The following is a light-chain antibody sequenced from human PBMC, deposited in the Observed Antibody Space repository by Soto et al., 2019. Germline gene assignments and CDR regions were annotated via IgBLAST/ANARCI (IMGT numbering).Light chain of an antibody. CDR2: GAS. J-gene: IGKJ5*01. Sequence: EVVLTQSPGTLSLSPGERATLSCRASQSVSSSYLAWYQQKPGQAPRLLIYGASSRATGIPDRFSGSESGTDFTLTISSLQPEDFAVYYCQQRSNWPITFGQGTRLEIK. V-gene: IGKV3D-20*02. CDR1: QSVSSSY. CDR3: QQRSNWPIT.